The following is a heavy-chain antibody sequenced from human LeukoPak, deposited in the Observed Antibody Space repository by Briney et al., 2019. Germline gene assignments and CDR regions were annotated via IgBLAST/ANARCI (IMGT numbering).Heavy chain of an antibody. Sequence: GESLKISCKASGYTFITYWIGWVRQMPGKGLEWMGIIYPGDSDTRYSPSFQGQVTISADKSISTAYLQWSSLKASDTAMYYCARLDYYDSSGTTPFDYWGQGTLVTVSS. CDR2: IYPGDSDT. CDR3: ARLDYYDSSGTTPFDY. J-gene: IGHJ4*02. D-gene: IGHD3-22*01. CDR1: GYTFITYW. V-gene: IGHV5-51*01.